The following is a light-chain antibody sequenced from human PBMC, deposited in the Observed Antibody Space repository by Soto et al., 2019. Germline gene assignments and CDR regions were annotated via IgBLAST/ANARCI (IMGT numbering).Light chain of an antibody. V-gene: IGKV3-15*01. Sequence: EIVLTQSPATLSLSPGERATLSCRASQTVSSSLAWYQQKPGQAPRLLIYDASTRATGVPARFSGSGSGTDFTLTISSLQSEDFAVYYCQHYNYWPYTFGQGTKVDI. J-gene: IGKJ2*01. CDR2: DAS. CDR1: QTVSSS. CDR3: QHYNYWPYT.